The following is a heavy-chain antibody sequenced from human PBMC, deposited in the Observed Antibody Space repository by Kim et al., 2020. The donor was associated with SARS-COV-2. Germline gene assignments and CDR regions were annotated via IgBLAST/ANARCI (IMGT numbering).Heavy chain of an antibody. CDR2: T. J-gene: IGHJ4*02. V-gene: IGHV4-31*02. CDR3: ARVLGGYYYDY. Sequence: TYYNPSLKSRVTISVDTSKNQFSLKLSSVTAADTAVYYCARVLGGYYYDYWGQGTLVTVSS. D-gene: IGHD3-22*01.